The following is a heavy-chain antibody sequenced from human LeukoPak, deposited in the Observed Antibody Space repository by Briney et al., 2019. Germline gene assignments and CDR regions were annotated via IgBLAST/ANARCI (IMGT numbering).Heavy chain of an antibody. CDR3: ARDLGDGYNYLPYY. CDR2: IIPILGIA. J-gene: IGHJ4*02. Sequence: GASVKVSCKASGGTFSSYAISWVRQALGQGLEWMGRIIPILGIANYAQKFQGRVTITADKSTSTAYMELSSLRSEDTAVYYCARDLGDGYNYLPYYWGQGTLVTVSS. CDR1: GGTFSSYA. D-gene: IGHD5-24*01. V-gene: IGHV1-69*04.